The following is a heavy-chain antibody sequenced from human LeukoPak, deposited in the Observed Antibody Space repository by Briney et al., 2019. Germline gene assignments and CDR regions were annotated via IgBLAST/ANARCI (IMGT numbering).Heavy chain of an antibody. CDR2: INSDGSST. J-gene: IGHJ4*02. CDR1: GFTFSSYW. Sequence: PGGSLRLSCAASGFTFSSYWMHWVRQAPGKGLVWVSRINSDGSSTSYADSVKGRFTISRDNAKNTLYLQMNSLRAEDTAVYYCARDRDMVRGVHLGDYWGQGTLVTVSS. CDR3: ARDRDMVRGVHLGDY. V-gene: IGHV3-74*01. D-gene: IGHD3-10*01.